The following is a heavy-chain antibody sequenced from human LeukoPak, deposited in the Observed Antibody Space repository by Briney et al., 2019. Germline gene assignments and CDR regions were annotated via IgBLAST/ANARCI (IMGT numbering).Heavy chain of an antibody. D-gene: IGHD2-15*01. CDR2: IGTYDGHT. Sequence: ASVKVSCKTSGYTFTDYIIAWLRQAPGQGLEWLGCIGTYDGHTSYAQKVQGRVTMTTDTSATTAYLELRSLTSDDTALYYCARLMDNNSDGSAFGYWGQGTLVTVSS. J-gene: IGHJ4*02. CDR1: GYTFTDYI. V-gene: IGHV1-18*01. CDR3: ARLMDNNSDGSAFGY.